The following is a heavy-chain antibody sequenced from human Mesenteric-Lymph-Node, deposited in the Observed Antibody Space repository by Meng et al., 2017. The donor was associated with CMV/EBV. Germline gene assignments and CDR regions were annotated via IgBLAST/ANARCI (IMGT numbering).Heavy chain of an antibody. CDR1: GFTFSSYW. J-gene: IGHJ4*02. Sequence: GESLKISCAASGFTFSSYWMSWVRQAPGKGLEWVAFIRNDGSNKYYTDSVQGRFTISRDNSKNTVYLQMNSLRAEDTALYYCAKERITISGVAWDYYFDYWGQGTLVTVSS. V-gene: IGHV3-30*02. D-gene: IGHD3-3*01. CDR3: AKERITISGVAWDYYFDY. CDR2: IRNDGSNK.